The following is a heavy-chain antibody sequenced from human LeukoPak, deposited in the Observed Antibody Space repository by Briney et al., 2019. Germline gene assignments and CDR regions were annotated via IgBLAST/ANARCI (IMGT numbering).Heavy chain of an antibody. V-gene: IGHV1-69*10. D-gene: IGHD7-27*01. CDR2: IFPILGIA. CDR1: GGTFRNYV. CDR3: ANGPTELGSDWYFDL. Sequence: GASVKVSCKASGGTFRNYVLSWGRQTPGQGLEWMGGIFPILGIANYAPKFQGRVTITADKTTSTAYMELSSLRSEDTAVYYCANGPTELGSDWYFDLWGRGTLVTVSS. J-gene: IGHJ2*01.